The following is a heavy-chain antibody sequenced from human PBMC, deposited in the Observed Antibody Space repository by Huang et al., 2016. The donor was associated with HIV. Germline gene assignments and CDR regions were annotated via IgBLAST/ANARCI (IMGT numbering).Heavy chain of an antibody. CDR2: FYFDVSDA. CDR1: RYNFAGYW. D-gene: IGHD2-15*01. Sequence: EVQLVQSGAEVKRPGESLKISCKGSRYNFAGYWIGWGRQMPGKGLEWMGLFYFDVSDASYSPSLQGQVTISADTALYSSYLQWTSLRASDTAIFYCARRRRGGFDIWGQGTLVTVSS. CDR3: ARRRRGGFDI. V-gene: IGHV5-51*03. J-gene: IGHJ3*02.